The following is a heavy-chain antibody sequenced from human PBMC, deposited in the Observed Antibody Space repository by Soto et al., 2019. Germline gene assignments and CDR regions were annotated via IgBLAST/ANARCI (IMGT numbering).Heavy chain of an antibody. D-gene: IGHD1-26*01. Sequence: EVQLVESGGGLVQPGGSLRLSCAASGFIVFTNYMSWVRQAPGKGLEWVAVVYSGRGTYYADSVKGRFTISRDNSKQTLYLQMNRLRPEDTAFYSCASLAVGVTIEPIDYWGQGTLVTVSS. V-gene: IGHV3-53*04. CDR1: GFIVFTNY. CDR3: ASLAVGVTIEPIDY. CDR2: VYSGRGT. J-gene: IGHJ4*02.